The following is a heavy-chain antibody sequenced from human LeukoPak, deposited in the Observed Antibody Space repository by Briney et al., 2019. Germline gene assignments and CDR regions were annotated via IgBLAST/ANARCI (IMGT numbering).Heavy chain of an antibody. V-gene: IGHV3-23*01. CDR3: AKDPVAATGTGKINWFDP. Sequence: GRSLRLSCVGSGFTFRSHAVHWVRQAPGKGLEWVSSISGSGTTTYYADSVKGRFTISRDNSKNTLYLQMNSLRGEDTALYYCAKDPVAATGTGKINWFDPWGQGTLVTVSS. D-gene: IGHD6-13*01. CDR1: GFTFRSHA. J-gene: IGHJ5*02. CDR2: ISGSGTTT.